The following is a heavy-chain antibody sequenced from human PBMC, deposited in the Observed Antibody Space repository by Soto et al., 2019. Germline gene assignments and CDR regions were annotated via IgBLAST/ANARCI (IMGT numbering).Heavy chain of an antibody. CDR1: GYTFTGYY. V-gene: IGHV1-2*02. CDR2: INPNSGGT. CDR3: AREDSSGWYYFDY. Sequence: QVQLVQXXXEVKKPGASVKVSCKASGYTFTGYYMHWVRQAPGQGLEWMGWINPNSGGTNYAQKFQGRVTMTRDTSISTAYMELSRLRSDDTAVYYCAREDSSGWYYFDYWGQGTLVTVSS. D-gene: IGHD6-19*01. J-gene: IGHJ4*02.